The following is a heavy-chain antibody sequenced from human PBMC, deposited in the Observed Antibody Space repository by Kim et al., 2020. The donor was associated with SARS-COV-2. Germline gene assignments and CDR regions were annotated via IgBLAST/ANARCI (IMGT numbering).Heavy chain of an antibody. CDR3: AREPKYSSGPDYYYYGMDV. J-gene: IGHJ6*02. CDR2: ISSSSSYI. D-gene: IGHD6-19*01. CDR1: GFTFSSYS. Sequence: GGSLRLSCAASGFTFSSYSMNWVRQAPGKGLEWVSSISSSSSYIYYADSVKGRFTISRDNAKNSLYLQMNSLRAEDTAVYYCAREPKYSSGPDYYYYGMDVGGQGTTVTVSS. V-gene: IGHV3-21*01.